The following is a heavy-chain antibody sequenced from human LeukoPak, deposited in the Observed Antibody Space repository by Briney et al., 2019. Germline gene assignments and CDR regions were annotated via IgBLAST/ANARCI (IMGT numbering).Heavy chain of an antibody. D-gene: IGHD6-13*01. CDR1: GGTISSGGYY. CDR3: GAAAGTREPGAVYYMDV. Sequence: SETLSLTCTVSGGTISSGGYYWSWVRQPPGKGLEWIGYIYHSGSTYYNPSLKSRVTISVDRSKNQFSLKLSSVTAADTAVYYCGAAAGTREPGAVYYMDVWGKGTTVTLSS. V-gene: IGHV4-30-2*01. J-gene: IGHJ6*03. CDR2: IYHSGST.